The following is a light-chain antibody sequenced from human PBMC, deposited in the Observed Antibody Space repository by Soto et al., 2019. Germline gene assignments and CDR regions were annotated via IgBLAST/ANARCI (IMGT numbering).Light chain of an antibody. Sequence: DIQMTQSPSSLSASVGDRVTITCRASQSISSYLNWYQQKPGKAPKLLINAASSLQGGVPSRFSGSGSGTDFTLTISSLQPEDFATYYCQQTYDTPLTFGGGTKVDI. CDR3: QQTYDTPLT. J-gene: IGKJ4*01. V-gene: IGKV1-39*01. CDR1: QSISSY. CDR2: AAS.